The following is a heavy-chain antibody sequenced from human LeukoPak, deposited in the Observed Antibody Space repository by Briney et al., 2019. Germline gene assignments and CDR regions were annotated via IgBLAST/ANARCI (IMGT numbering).Heavy chain of an antibody. V-gene: IGHV4-59*01. CDR1: GGSIGTYY. CDR2: VYYSGST. CDR3: ARSELLWFGGVNSGFDY. D-gene: IGHD3-10*01. Sequence: SETLSLTCTVSGGSIGTYYWSWIRQPPGKGLEWIGYVYYSGSTNYNPSLKSRVTISVDTSKNKFTLKLNSVAAADTAVYYCARSELLWFGGVNSGFDYWGQGTLVTVSS. J-gene: IGHJ4*02.